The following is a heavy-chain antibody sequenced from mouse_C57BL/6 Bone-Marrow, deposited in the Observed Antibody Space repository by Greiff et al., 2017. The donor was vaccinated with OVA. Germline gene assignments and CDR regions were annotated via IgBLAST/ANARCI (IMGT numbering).Heavy chain of an antibody. J-gene: IGHJ2*01. CDR2: IYPRSGNT. D-gene: IGHD2-2*01. V-gene: IGHV1-81*01. CDR3: ARLSVTTSFDY. Sequence: VQLQQPGTELVKPGASVKLSCKASGYTFTSYGISWVKQRTGQGLEWIGEIYPRSGNTYYNEKFKGKATLTADKSSSTAYMELRSLTSEDSAVYFCARLSVTTSFDYWGQGTTLTVSS. CDR1: GYTFTSYG.